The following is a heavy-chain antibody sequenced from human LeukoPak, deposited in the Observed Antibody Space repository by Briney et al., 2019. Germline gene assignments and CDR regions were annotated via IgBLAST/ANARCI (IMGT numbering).Heavy chain of an antibody. J-gene: IGHJ4*02. D-gene: IGHD5-24*01. CDR2: INHSGST. Sequence: SQTLSLTCAVSGGSISSGGYYWSWIRQPPGKGLEWIGEINHSGSTNYNPSLKSRVTISVDTSKNQFSLKLSSVTAADTAVYYCAREGGPRWLQSHPWLHWGQGTLVTVSS. V-gene: IGHV4-30-2*01. CDR3: AREGGPRWLQSHPWLH. CDR1: GGSISSGGYY.